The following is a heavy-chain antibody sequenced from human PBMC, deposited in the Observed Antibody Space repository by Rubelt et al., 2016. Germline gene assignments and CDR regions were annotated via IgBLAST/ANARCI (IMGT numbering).Heavy chain of an antibody. CDR1: GGSISSGGYS. V-gene: IGHV4-30-4*07. CDR3: ARGIAAAGTDY. Sequence: QVQLQESGPGLVKPSQTLSLTCAVSGGSISSGGYSWSWIRQPPGKGLEWIGYIYYSWSTYYNPSLKSRVNISVDTSKNQFSLKLSSVTAADTAVYYCARGIAAAGTDYWGQGTLVTVSS. CDR2: IYYSWST. D-gene: IGHD6-13*01. J-gene: IGHJ4*02.